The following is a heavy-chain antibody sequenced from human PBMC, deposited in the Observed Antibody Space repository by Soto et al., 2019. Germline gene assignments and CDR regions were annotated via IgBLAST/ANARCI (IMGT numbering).Heavy chain of an antibody. CDR3: ARWGTTGGLDV. J-gene: IGHJ4*02. D-gene: IGHD3-16*01. Sequence: VQLVESGGGVVQPGTSLRLSCVGSGFTFRSYVIHWVRQAPGKGLEWVALTSYDGSNNFYGDSVKGRFTISRNNSRNTVELQMDSRRFEDTALYYCARWGTTGGLDVWGQGTLVSVSS. V-gene: IGHV3-33*05. CDR2: TSYDGSNN. CDR1: GFTFRSYV.